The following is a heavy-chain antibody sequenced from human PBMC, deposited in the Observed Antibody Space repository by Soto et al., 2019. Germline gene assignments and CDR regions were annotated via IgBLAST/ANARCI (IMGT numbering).Heavy chain of an antibody. D-gene: IGHD3-10*01. CDR2: INHSGST. CDR3: ARGRYGSGSPFDY. V-gene: IGHV4-34*01. J-gene: IGHJ4*02. Sequence: SETLCLTCAVDGGSFSGYGGSWIRQPPGKGLEWIGEINHSGSTNYNPSLKSRVTISVDTSKNQFSLKLSSVTAADTAVYYCARGRYGSGSPFDYWGQGTLVTVSS. CDR1: GGSFSGYG.